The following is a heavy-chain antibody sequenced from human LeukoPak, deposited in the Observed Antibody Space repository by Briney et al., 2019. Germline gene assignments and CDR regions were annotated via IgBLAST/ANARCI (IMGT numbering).Heavy chain of an antibody. D-gene: IGHD5-12*01. Sequence: SVKVSCKASGGTFSNYAISWVRQAPGQGLEWMGGIIPIFGTANYAQKFQGRVTITTDESTSTAYMELSSLRSEDTAVYYCASYSGYDYVCDYWGQGTLVTVSS. CDR2: IIPIFGTA. J-gene: IGHJ4*02. CDR1: GGTFSNYA. CDR3: ASYSGYDYVCDY. V-gene: IGHV1-69*05.